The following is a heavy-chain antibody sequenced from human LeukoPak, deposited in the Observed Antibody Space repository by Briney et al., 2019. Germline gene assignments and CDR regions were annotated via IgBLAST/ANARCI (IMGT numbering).Heavy chain of an antibody. CDR1: GFTVSSNY. CDR3: TRGAPQADVFDI. J-gene: IGHJ3*02. CDR2: FKSKVAGGTT. Sequence: PGGSLRLSCAASGFTVSSNYMSWVRQAPGRGLEWVGRFKSKVAGGTTDYAAPVAGRFTISRDDSKNMLYLQMNSLKTEDTGVYYCTRGAPQADVFDIWGQGTMVTVSS. V-gene: IGHV3-15*01. D-gene: IGHD1-26*01.